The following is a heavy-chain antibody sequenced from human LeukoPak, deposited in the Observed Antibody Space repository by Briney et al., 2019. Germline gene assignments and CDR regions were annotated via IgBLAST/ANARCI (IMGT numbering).Heavy chain of an antibody. CDR1: GGSFSGYY. D-gene: IGHD3-9*01. CDR2: INHSGST. Sequence: SETLSLTYAVYGGSFSGYYWSWIRQPPGKGLEWIGEINHSGSTNYNPSLKSRVTISVDTSKNQFSLKLSSVTAADTAVYYCARRPYDILTGTDIWGQGTMVTVSS. CDR3: ARRPYDILTGTDI. J-gene: IGHJ3*02. V-gene: IGHV4-34*01.